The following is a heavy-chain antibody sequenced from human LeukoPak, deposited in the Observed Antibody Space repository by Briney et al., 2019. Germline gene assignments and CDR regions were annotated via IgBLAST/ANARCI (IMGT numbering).Heavy chain of an antibody. D-gene: IGHD6-19*01. CDR3: AKGHRYSSGWYWSHWFDP. J-gene: IGHJ5*02. CDR1: GGSFSDYY. Sequence: SETLSLTCAVYGGSFSDYYWTWIRQPPGKGPEWIGEINHSGSTNYNPSLKSRVTISVDTSKKQFFLRLSSVTAADTAVYYCAKGHRYSSGWYWSHWFDPWGQGTLVTVSS. CDR2: INHSGST. V-gene: IGHV4-34*01.